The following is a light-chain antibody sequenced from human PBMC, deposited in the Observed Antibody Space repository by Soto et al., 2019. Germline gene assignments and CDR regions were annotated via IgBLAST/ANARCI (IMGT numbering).Light chain of an antibody. Sequence: DIQLTQSPSTLSASVGDRVTITCRASQSISSWLAWYQKKPWKAPNLLIYKTSNLERGVPSRFSGSGSGTEFTLTISSLQPDDFATYYCQYYNDYCWTFGQGTKVEIK. CDR3: QYYNDYCWT. CDR1: QSISSW. CDR2: KTS. J-gene: IGKJ1*01. V-gene: IGKV1-5*03.